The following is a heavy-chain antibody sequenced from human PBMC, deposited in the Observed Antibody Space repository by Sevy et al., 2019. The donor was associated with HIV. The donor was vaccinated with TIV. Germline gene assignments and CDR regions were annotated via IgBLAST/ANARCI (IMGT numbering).Heavy chain of an antibody. CDR2: IYYSGST. D-gene: IGHD2-21*02. J-gene: IGHJ4*02. CDR1: GGSISSSSYY. V-gene: IGHV4-39*01. CDR3: ARHFTRHAYCGGDCYIDY. Sequence: SENLSLTCTVSGGSISSSSYYWGWIRQPPGKGLEWIGSIYYSGSTYYNPSLKSRVTISVDTSKNQFSLKLSSVTAADTAVYYCARHFTRHAYCGGDCYIDYWGQGTLVSVSS.